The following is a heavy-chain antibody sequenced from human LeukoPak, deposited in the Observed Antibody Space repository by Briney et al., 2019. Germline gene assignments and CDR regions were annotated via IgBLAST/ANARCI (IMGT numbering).Heavy chain of an antibody. CDR1: RFIFSSYG. CDR3: AKVRSPNSVYHGMDV. D-gene: IGHD1-1*01. J-gene: IGHJ6*02. CDR2: ISYDGSDK. V-gene: IGHV3-30*18. Sequence: GGSLRLSCAASRFIFSSYGMLWVRQAPGKGLEWVAVISYDGSDKYYGGSVKGRFTISRENSKNTVYLQMSSLRAEDTAVYYCAKVRSPNSVYHGMDVWGQGTTVTVSS.